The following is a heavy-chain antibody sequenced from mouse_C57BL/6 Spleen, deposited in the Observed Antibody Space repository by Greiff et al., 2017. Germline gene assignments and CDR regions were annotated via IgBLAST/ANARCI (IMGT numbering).Heavy chain of an antibody. D-gene: IGHD1-1*01. CDR1: GFTFSDAW. Sequence: DVKLVESGGGLVQPGGSMKLSCAASGFTFSDAWMDWVRQSPEKGLEWVAEIRNKANNHATYYTASVKGRFTISRDDSKSSVYLRMISLSAEDTDNYYSIRRYYDSSPFDYWGQGTTLTVAS. CDR2: IRNKANNHAT. CDR3: IRRYYDSSPFDY. J-gene: IGHJ2*01. V-gene: IGHV6-6*01.